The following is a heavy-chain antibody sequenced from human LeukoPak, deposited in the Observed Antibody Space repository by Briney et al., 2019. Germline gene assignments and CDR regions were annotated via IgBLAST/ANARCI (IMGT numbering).Heavy chain of an antibody. CDR3: AKLVGTGTAPTDY. V-gene: IGHV4-59*06. D-gene: IGHD1-1*01. CDR2: IYYSGST. J-gene: IGHJ4*02. CDR1: GGSISSYY. Sequence: SETLSLTCTVSGGSISSYYWSWIRQHPGKGLEWIGYIYYSGSTYYNPSLKSRVTISVDTSKNQFSLKLSSVTAADTAIYYCAKLVGTGTAPTDYGGQGTLVTVSS.